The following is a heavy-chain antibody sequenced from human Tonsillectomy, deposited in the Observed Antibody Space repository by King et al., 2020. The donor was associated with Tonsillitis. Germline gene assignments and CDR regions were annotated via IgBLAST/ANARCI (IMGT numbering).Heavy chain of an antibody. V-gene: IGHV3-74*01. J-gene: IGHJ4*02. Sequence: VQLVESGGGLVQPGGSLRLSCAASGFTFSSYWMHWVRQAPGKGLVWVSRIISDASSTSYADSVKGRFTISRDNAKNTLYLQMNSLRAEDTAVYYCARFPDGSGVDYWDQGTLVTVSS. CDR2: IISDASST. CDR3: ARFPDGSGVDY. D-gene: IGHD3-10*01. CDR1: GFTFSSYW.